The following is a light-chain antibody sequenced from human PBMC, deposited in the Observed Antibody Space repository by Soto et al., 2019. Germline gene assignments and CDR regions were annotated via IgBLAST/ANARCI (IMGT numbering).Light chain of an antibody. CDR1: SSNIGAGYD. CDR2: NNN. J-gene: IGLJ2*01. Sequence: QLVLTQPPSVSGAPGQRVTISCTGSSSNIGAGYDVHWYQQPPGTVPKLLIYNNNNRPSGVPDRFSGSKSGTSASLAITGLQAEDEADYYCQSYDSSLSVSVFGGGTKLTVL. CDR3: QSYDSSLSVSV. V-gene: IGLV1-40*01.